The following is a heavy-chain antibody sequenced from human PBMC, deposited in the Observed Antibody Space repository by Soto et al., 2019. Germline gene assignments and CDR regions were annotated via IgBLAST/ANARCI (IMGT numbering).Heavy chain of an antibody. J-gene: IGHJ5*02. CDR3: ARSTNDYGDRP. CDR2: MNPNSGNT. D-gene: IGHD4-17*01. CDR1: GYTFTSYD. V-gene: IGHV1-8*01. Sequence: QVQLVQSGAEVKKPGASVKVSCKASGYTFTSYDITWVRQATGQWLEWMGWMNPNSGNTGDAQQFQGRVTMTRHTSISTAYIELSSLRSEDTTVYYCARSTNDYGDRPWGHGSLVTVSS.